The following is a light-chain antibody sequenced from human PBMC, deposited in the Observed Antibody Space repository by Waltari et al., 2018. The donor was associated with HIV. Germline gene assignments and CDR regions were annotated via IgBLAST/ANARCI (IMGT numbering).Light chain of an antibody. J-gene: IGLJ2*01. CDR2: DFS. Sequence: QSALTQPRSVSGSPGQSVTISCTGTSSDVGGYNYVSWYQQHPGKAPKLVIYDFSKRPSGVPDRFSGSKSGNTASLTISGLQAEDEADYYCCSYAGSYTFVVFGGGTKLTVL. CDR1: SSDVGGYNY. CDR3: CSYAGSYTFVV. V-gene: IGLV2-11*01.